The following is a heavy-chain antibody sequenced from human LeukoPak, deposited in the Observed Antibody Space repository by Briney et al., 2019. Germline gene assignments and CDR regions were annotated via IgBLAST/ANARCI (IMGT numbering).Heavy chain of an antibody. J-gene: IGHJ6*03. CDR2: IKQDGSEK. CDR1: GFTFSSYW. CDR3: ARDRYCGSGGCPMDV. V-gene: IGHV3-7*01. D-gene: IGHD2-15*01. Sequence: GGSLRLSCAVSGFTFSSYWMSWVRQAPGKGLEWVANIKQDGSEKYYVDSLKGRFTISRDNAKNSLYLQMNSLRVEDTAVYYCARDRYCGSGGCPMDVWGKGTTITVSS.